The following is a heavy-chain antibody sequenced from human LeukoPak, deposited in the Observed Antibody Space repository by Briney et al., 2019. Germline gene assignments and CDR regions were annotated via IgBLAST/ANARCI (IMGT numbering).Heavy chain of an antibody. D-gene: IGHD3-22*01. CDR3: ARGGGSRYYDSSGYAYYFDY. J-gene: IGHJ4*02. CDR1: GGSISSYY. Sequence: SETLSLTCTVSGGSISSYYWSWIRQPAGKGLEWIGRIYTSGSTNYNPSLKSRVTMSVDTSKNQFSLKLSSVTAADTAVYYCARGGGSRYYDSSGYAYYFDYWGQGTLVTVSS. CDR2: IYTSGST. V-gene: IGHV4-4*07.